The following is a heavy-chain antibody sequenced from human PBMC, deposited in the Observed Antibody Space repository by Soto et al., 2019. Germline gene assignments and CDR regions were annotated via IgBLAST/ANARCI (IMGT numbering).Heavy chain of an antibody. J-gene: IGHJ4*02. CDR2: IRAYNGNT. V-gene: IGHV1-18*01. CDR1: GYTFSSYT. CDR3: ARDAHPSDS. Sequence: QVQLVQSGAEVKKSGASVKVSCKASGYTFSSYTISWVRQAPGQGLVWMGWIRAYNGNTKYAQKLQDRVTITTDTSTNTAYMELRSLRSDDTAVYYCARDAHPSDSWGKGTLVTVSS.